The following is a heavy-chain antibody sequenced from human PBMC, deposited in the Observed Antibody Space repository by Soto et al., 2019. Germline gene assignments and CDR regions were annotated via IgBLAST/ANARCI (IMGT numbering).Heavy chain of an antibody. CDR1: GFTFSSYG. D-gene: IGHD6-6*01. V-gene: IGHV3-30*18. J-gene: IGHJ3*02. CDR2: ISYDGSNK. CDR3: AKLQLAGYAFDI. Sequence: QVQLVESGGGVVQPGRSLRLSCAASGFTFSSYGMHWVRQAPGKGLEWVAVISYDGSNKYYADSVKGRFTISRDNSKNTLYLQMNSLRAEDTAVYYCAKLQLAGYAFDIWGQGTMVTVSS.